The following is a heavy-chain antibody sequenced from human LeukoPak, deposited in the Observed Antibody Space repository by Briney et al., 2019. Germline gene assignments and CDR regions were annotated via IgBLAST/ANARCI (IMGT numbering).Heavy chain of an antibody. Sequence: KPSETLSLTCAVYGGSFSGYYWSWIRQPPGKGLEWIGEINHSGSTNYNPSLKSRVTISVDTSKSQFSLKLSSVTAADTAVYYCTREGPEYSFSDYWGQGTLVTVSS. CDR2: INHSGST. D-gene: IGHD5-18*01. CDR3: TREGPEYSFSDY. J-gene: IGHJ4*02. V-gene: IGHV4-34*01. CDR1: GGSFSGYY.